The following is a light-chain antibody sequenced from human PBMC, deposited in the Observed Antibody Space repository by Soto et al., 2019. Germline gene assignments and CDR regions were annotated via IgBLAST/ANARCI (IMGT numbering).Light chain of an antibody. Sequence: EIVLTQSPGTLSLSPGERATLSCRASQSVSSSYLAWYQQKPGQTPRLLFYGASSRATGIPDRFSGSGSGTDFTLTISRLEPEDFAVYYCQQYGSSPFTFGPGTKADIK. CDR3: QQYGSSPFT. CDR2: GAS. CDR1: QSVSSSY. J-gene: IGKJ3*01. V-gene: IGKV3-20*01.